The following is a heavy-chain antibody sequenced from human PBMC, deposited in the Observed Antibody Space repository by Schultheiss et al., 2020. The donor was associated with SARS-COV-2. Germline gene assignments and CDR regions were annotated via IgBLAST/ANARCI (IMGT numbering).Heavy chain of an antibody. CDR3: ARGERDYVGNSAEFDY. CDR2: IYSGGST. Sequence: GESLKISCAASGFTVSSNYMSWVRQAPGKGLEWVSVIYSGGSTYYADSVKGRFTISRDNSKNTLYLQMNSLRAEDTAVYYCARGERDYVGNSAEFDYWGQGTLVTVSS. D-gene: IGHD4-23*01. J-gene: IGHJ4*02. V-gene: IGHV3-66*01. CDR1: GFTVSSNY.